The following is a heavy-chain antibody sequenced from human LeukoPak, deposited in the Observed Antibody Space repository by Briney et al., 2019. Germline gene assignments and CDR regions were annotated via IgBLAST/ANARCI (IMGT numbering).Heavy chain of an antibody. D-gene: IGHD1-26*01. J-gene: IGHJ4*02. CDR1: GFTFSSYA. Sequence: GSLRLSCAASGFTFSSYAIHWVRQAPSNGLEWVAVVSYDGSDRHYADFVKGRFTISRDNSKNTLTLQMNGLRPEDTAVYYCAKDEVGAANYFEYWGQGTLVTVSS. V-gene: IGHV3-30*18. CDR2: VSYDGSDR. CDR3: AKDEVGAANYFEY.